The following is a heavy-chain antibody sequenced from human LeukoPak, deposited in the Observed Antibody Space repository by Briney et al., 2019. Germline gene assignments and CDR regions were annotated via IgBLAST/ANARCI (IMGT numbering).Heavy chain of an antibody. V-gene: IGHV4-38-2*01. D-gene: IGHD3-9*01. Sequence: PSETLSLTCAVSGYSISSGYYWGWIWQPPGKGLEWIGSIYHSGSTNYNPSLKSRVTISVDTSKNQFSLKLSSVTAADTAVYYCARGSYDILTGYYYYFDYWGQGTLVTVSS. J-gene: IGHJ4*02. CDR2: IYHSGST. CDR3: ARGSYDILTGYYYYFDY. CDR1: GYSISSGYY.